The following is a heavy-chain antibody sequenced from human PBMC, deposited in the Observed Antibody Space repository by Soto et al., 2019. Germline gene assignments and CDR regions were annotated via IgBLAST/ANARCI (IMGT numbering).Heavy chain of an antibody. V-gene: IGHV3-30*09. CDR3: ARPRTLAAGQRYHFDS. CDR2: VSYDGNYK. J-gene: IGHJ4*02. CDR1: GFTFTDYA. D-gene: IGHD6-13*01. Sequence: LRLSCAASGFTFTDYAMHRVRQAPGKGLDWMAAVSYDGNYKHYADSVKGRFAISRDNSKNTLYLVMDSLRAEDTAMFFCARPRTLAAGQRYHFDSWGQGTQVTVSS.